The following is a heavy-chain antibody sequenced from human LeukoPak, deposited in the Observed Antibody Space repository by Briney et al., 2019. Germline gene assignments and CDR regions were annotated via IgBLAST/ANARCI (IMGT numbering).Heavy chain of an antibody. D-gene: IGHD4-17*01. CDR1: GYTFTSYG. J-gene: IGHJ4*02. V-gene: IGHV1-18*04. Sequence: ASVKVSCKASGYTFTSYGISWVRQAPGQGLEWMGWISAYNGNTNYAQKLQGRVTMTTDTSTSTAYMELRSLKSDDTAMHYCARDHLIYTKSRYDYGDLYLGFWGQGTLVTVSP. CDR2: ISAYNGNT. CDR3: ARDHLIYTKSRYDYGDLYLGF.